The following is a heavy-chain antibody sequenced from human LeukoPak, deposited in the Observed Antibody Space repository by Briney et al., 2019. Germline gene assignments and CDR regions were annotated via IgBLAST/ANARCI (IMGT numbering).Heavy chain of an antibody. Sequence: GGSLRLSCSASGFTFTSHVMHWVRQAPGKGLEYVSGISMNVQTTYYAGSVEGRFTISRDSSKNTVYLQMNSLTAEDTAVYYCVREGLERRTNFDYWGQGTLVSVSS. D-gene: IGHD1-1*01. CDR2: ISMNVQTT. J-gene: IGHJ4*02. CDR3: VREGLERRTNFDY. V-gene: IGHV3-64D*06. CDR1: GFTFTSHV.